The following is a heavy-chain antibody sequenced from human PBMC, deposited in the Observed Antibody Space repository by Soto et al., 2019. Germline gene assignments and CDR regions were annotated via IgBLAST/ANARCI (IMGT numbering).Heavy chain of an antibody. J-gene: IGHJ5*02. V-gene: IGHV3-23*01. CDR3: ARGHSSDDWFDP. CDR2: SSGSGGTT. D-gene: IGHD6-19*01. Sequence: GGSLRLSCAASGFTFSNYTMSWVRQAPGKGLEWVSASSGSGGTTYYADSVKGRFTISRDNAKNSLYLQMNSLRAEDTAVYYCARGHSSDDWFDPWGQGPLVTVSS. CDR1: GFTFSNYT.